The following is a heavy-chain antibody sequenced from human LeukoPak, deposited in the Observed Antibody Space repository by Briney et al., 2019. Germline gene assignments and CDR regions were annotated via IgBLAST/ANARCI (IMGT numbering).Heavy chain of an antibody. V-gene: IGHV3-11*05. CDR1: GFTFSDYY. D-gene: IGHD3-16*02. CDR3: ARAVDDYVWGSYRPPGH. CDR2: ISSSSSYT. Sequence: PGGSLRLSCAASGFTFSDYYMSWIRQAPGKGLEWVSYISSSSSYTNYADSVKGRFTISRDNAKNSLYLQMNSLRVEDTAVYYCARAVDDYVWGSYRPPGHWGQGTLVTVSS. J-gene: IGHJ4*02.